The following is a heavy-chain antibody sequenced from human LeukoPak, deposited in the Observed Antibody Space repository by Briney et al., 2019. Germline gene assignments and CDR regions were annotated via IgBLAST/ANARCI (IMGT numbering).Heavy chain of an antibody. V-gene: IGHV4-59*01. Sequence: PSETLSLTCTVSGGSISSYYWSWIRQPPGKGLEWIGYIYYSGSTNYNPSLKSRVTISVDTSKNQFSLKLSSVTAADTAVYYCARGVEYSSSSGLGYWGQGTLVTVS. CDR1: GGSISSYY. D-gene: IGHD6-6*01. CDR3: ARGVEYSSSSGLGY. J-gene: IGHJ4*02. CDR2: IYYSGST.